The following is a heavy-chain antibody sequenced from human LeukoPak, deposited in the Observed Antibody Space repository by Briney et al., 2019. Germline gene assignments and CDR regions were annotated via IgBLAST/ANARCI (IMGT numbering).Heavy chain of an antibody. D-gene: IGHD5-12*01. V-gene: IGHV3-21*01. J-gene: IGHJ6*03. CDR3: AKMAYSGPDYYYYMDV. CDR1: GFTFSSYS. CDR2: ISSSSSYI. Sequence: GGSLRLSCAASGFTFSSYSMNWVRQAPGKGLEWVSSISSSSSYIYYADSVKGRFTISRDNSKNTLYLQMNSLRAEDTAVYYCAKMAYSGPDYYYYMDVWGKGTTVTVSS.